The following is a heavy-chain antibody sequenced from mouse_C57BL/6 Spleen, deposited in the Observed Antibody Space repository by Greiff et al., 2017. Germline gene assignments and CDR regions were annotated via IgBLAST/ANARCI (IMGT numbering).Heavy chain of an antibody. J-gene: IGHJ4*01. D-gene: IGHD3-2*02. CDR3: ARSKQLSGYYAMDY. CDR1: GYTFTGYW. CDR2: ILPGSGST. V-gene: IGHV1-9*01. Sequence: QVQLQQSGAELMKPGASVKLSCKATGYTFTGYWIEWVKQRPGHGLEWIGVILPGSGSTNYNEKFKGKATFPADTSSNTAYMQLSSLTTADSAIYYCARSKQLSGYYAMDYWGQGTSVTVSS.